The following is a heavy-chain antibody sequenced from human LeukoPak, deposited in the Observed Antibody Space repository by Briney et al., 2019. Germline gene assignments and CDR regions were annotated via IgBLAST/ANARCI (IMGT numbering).Heavy chain of an antibody. D-gene: IGHD5-12*01. V-gene: IGHV1-18*01. CDR1: GYTFTSYA. Sequence: ASVKVSCKASGYTFTSYAMNWVRQAPGQGLEWMGWVSAYNGHTNYAQKFQGRVTMTTDTSTSTASMELRSLRSDDTAVYYCAKGRASAGGYSGYDWGDWFDPWGQGTLVTVSS. CDR3: AKGRASAGGYSGYDWGDWFDP. J-gene: IGHJ5*02. CDR2: VSAYNGHT.